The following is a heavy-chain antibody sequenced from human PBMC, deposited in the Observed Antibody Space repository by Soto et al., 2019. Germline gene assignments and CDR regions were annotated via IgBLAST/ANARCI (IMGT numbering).Heavy chain of an antibody. CDR2: IIPIFGTA. J-gene: IGHJ5*02. V-gene: IGHV1-69*01. Sequence: QVQLVQSGAEVKKPGSSVKVSCKASGGTFSSYAISWVRQAPGQGLEWMGGIIPIFGTANHAQKFQGRITITADQSTSKAYMELSSLRSEDTAVYYCASAPPIVAKINTWFDPWGQGTLVTVSS. CDR3: ASAPPIVAKINTWFDP. CDR1: GGTFSSYA. D-gene: IGHD5-12*01.